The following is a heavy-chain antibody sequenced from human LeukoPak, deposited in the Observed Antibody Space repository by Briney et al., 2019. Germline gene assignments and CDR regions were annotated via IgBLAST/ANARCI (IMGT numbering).Heavy chain of an antibody. D-gene: IGHD4-17*01. J-gene: IGHJ4*02. CDR1: GFTFSSYG. Sequence: GGSLRLSCAASGFTFSSYGMHWVRQAPGKGLEWVAFIRYDGSNKYYADSVKGRFTISRDNSKNTLYLQMNSLRAEDTAVYYCAKVNDYGDFVSFDYWGQGTLVTVSS. V-gene: IGHV3-30*02. CDR2: IRYDGSNK. CDR3: AKVNDYGDFVSFDY.